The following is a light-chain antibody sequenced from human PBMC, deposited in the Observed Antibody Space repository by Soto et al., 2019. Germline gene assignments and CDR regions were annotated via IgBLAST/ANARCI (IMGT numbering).Light chain of an antibody. V-gene: IGKV3-15*01. CDR2: DAS. Sequence: EIVVTQSPATLSVSPGERATLSCRASQSVSSYLAWYQQKPGQAPRLLIFDASTRATGIPARFSGSGSATEFTLTISSLQSEDFAVYYCQQYNNWPRTFGPGTKVDIK. CDR1: QSVSSY. CDR3: QQYNNWPRT. J-gene: IGKJ3*01.